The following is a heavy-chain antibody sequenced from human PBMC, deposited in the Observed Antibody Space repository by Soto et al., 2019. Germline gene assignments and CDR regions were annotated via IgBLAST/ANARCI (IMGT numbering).Heavy chain of an antibody. D-gene: IGHD5-18*01. CDR1: GGSFTYT. CDR2: IIPIFGTT. CDR3: ARLHSHGTYGMDV. J-gene: IGHJ6*02. V-gene: IGHV1-69*13. Sequence: SVKVSFKASGGSFTYTLSWVRQAPGQGLEWMGGIIPIFGTTSYAQKFQGRVTITADESTKTAYMELSTLRSEDTAVYYCARLHSHGTYGMDVWGQGTTVTVSS.